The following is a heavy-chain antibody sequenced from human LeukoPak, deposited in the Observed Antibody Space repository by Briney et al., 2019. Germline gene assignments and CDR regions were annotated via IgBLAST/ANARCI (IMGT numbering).Heavy chain of an antibody. CDR1: GLTFSIYA. J-gene: IGHJ4*02. CDR2: INGGGGTT. V-gene: IGHV3-23*01. Sequence: GGSLRLSCAASGLTFSIYAMSWVRQAPGKGLEWVSSINGGGGTTNYADSVKGRFTISRDNSKNTLYLQMNSLRAEDTAVYYCAKGSARYDYWGQGTLVTVSS. CDR3: AKGSARYDY. D-gene: IGHD5-24*01.